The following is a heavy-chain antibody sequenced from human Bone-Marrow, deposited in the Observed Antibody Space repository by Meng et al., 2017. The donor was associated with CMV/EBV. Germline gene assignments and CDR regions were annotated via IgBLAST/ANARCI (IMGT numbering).Heavy chain of an antibody. Sequence: SETLSLTCTVSGGSISSSGYYWAWIRQPPGKGLEWIGSIFYSGNTYYNPSLNSRVTISVDTSKNQFSLRLTSVAAADTTVYYCARLREIGGVFDYWGQGTLITVSS. CDR3: ARLREIGGVFDY. J-gene: IGHJ4*02. V-gene: IGHV4-39*01. D-gene: IGHD2-15*01. CDR1: GGSISSSGYY. CDR2: IFYSGNT.